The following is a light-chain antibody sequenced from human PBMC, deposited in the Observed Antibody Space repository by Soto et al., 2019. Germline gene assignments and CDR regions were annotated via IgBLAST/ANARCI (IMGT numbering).Light chain of an antibody. Sequence: QSVLTQPPSASGTPGQRVTISCSGSSSNIGSNTLNWYQQLPGTAPKLLIYSNNQRPSGVPDRFSGSKSGTSASLAISGLQSEDEGDYYCAAWDESLNGLFGGGSKLTVL. V-gene: IGLV1-44*01. CDR1: SSNIGSNT. CDR2: SNN. CDR3: AAWDESLNGL. J-gene: IGLJ2*01.